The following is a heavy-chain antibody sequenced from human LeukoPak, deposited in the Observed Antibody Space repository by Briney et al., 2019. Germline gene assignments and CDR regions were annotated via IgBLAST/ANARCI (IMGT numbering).Heavy chain of an antibody. V-gene: IGHV3-7*01. CDR1: GFIFTGYF. D-gene: IGHD3-3*01. Sequence: GGSLRLSCAASGFIFTGYFMSWVRQAPGKGLKWVASIKHDGSEKYYVDSVRGRFTISRDNTKNLLYLQMSSLRAEDTAVYYCATDRGWRTSGYYLYYFEYWGQGTLVTFSS. CDR2: IKHDGSEK. J-gene: IGHJ4*02. CDR3: ATDRGWRTSGYYLYYFEY.